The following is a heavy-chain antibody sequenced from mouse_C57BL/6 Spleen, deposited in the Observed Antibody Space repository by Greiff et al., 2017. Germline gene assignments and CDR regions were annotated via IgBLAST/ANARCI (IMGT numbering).Heavy chain of an antibody. J-gene: IGHJ4*01. V-gene: IGHV1-39*01. D-gene: IGHD1-1*01. CDR2: INPNYGTT. Sequence: VQLQQSGPELVKPGASVKISCKASGYSFTDYNMNWVKQSNGKSLEWIGVINPNYGTTSYNKKFKGKDTLTVDQSSSTAYMQNNSLTSEDSAVYYCARMGYYGTSFYAMDYWGQGTSVTVSS. CDR1: GYSFTDYN. CDR3: ARMGYYGTSFYAMDY.